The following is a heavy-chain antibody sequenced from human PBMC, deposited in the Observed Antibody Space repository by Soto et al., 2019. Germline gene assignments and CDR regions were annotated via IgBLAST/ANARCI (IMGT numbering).Heavy chain of an antibody. J-gene: IGHJ3*02. V-gene: IGHV1-2*04. Sequence: GASVKVSCKASGYTFTGYYMHWVRQAPGQGLEWMGWINPNSGGTNYAQKFQGWVTMTRDTSISTAYMELSRLRSNDTAVYYCASAMVEAVAGTVGDAFDIWGQGTMVTVSS. CDR3: ASAMVEAVAGTVGDAFDI. CDR1: GYTFTGYY. CDR2: INPNSGGT. D-gene: IGHD6-19*01.